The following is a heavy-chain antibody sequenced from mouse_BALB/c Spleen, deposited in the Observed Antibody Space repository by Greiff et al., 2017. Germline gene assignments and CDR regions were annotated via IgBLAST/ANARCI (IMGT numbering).Heavy chain of an antibody. V-gene: IGHV5-9-3*01. CDR1: GFTFSSYA. J-gene: IGHJ4*01. Sequence: EVQVVESGGGLVKPGGSLKLSCAASGFTFSSYAMAWVRQTPEKRLEWVATISSGGSYTYYPDSVKGRFTISRDNAKNTLYLQMSSLRSEDTAMYYCARGPNYDAMDYWGQGTSVTVSS. CDR3: ARGPNYDAMDY. CDR2: ISSGGSYT.